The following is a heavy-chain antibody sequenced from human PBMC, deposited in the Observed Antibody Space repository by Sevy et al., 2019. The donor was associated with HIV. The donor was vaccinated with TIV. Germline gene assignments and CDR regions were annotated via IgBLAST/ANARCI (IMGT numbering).Heavy chain of an antibody. CDR1: GGSFSGYY. D-gene: IGHD6-19*01. J-gene: IGHJ2*01. CDR3: ARLRIVVAGTGYFDL. V-gene: IGHV4-34*01. CDR2: ISHSGGT. Sequence: SKTLSLSCAVYGGSFSGYYWSWIRQPPGKGLEWIGEISHSGGTNYNPSLKSRVTISADTSKNQFSLQLSSVTAADTAVYYCARLRIVVAGTGYFDLWGRGTPVTVSS.